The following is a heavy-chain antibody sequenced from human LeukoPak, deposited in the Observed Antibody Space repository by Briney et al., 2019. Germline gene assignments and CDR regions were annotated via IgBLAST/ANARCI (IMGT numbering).Heavy chain of an antibody. V-gene: IGHV3-30*03. J-gene: IGHJ2*01. CDR1: GFTFSSYG. CDR3: ARETGDWYFDL. Sequence: GGSLRLSCAASGFTFSSYGMHWVRQAPGKGLEWVAVISYDGSNKYYADSVKGRFTISSDNSKNTLYLQMNSLRAEDTAVYYCARETGDWYFDLWGRGTLVTVSS. CDR2: ISYDGSNK. D-gene: IGHD1-14*01.